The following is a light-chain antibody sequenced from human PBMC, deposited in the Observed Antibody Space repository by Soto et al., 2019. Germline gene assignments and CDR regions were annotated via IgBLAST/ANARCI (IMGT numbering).Light chain of an antibody. CDR3: QQCNSYS. J-gene: IGKJ1*01. Sequence: IQMTQSPSSLSASVGDRVTITCRASQGISNYLAWYQQKPGTAPKLLIYHASTLESGVPSRFSGSGSGTEFTLTISSLQPDDFATYYCQQCNSYSFGQGTKVDIK. CDR2: HAS. CDR1: QGISNY. V-gene: IGKV1-13*02.